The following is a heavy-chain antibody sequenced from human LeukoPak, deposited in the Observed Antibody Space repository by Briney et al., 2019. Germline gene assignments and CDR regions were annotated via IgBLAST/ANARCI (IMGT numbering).Heavy chain of an antibody. CDR1: GFTFSDYY. J-gene: IGHJ3*02. CDR2: ISSSGSTI. CDR3: ARGSSFKAFDI. D-gene: IGHD3-10*01. V-gene: IGHV3-11*01. Sequence: GGSLRLSCAASGFTFSDYYMSWIRQAPGKGLEWVSYISSSGSTIYYADSVKGRFTISRDNAKNSLYLQMNSLSAEGTAVYYCARGSSFKAFDIWGQGTMVTVSS.